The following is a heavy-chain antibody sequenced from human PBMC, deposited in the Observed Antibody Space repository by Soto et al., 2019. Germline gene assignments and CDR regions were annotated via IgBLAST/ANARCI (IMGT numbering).Heavy chain of an antibody. V-gene: IGHV3-74*03. CDR3: AKRRWLVVY. CDR2: IDSDGSTT. Sequence: GGSLRLSCAASGFTFRRYWMHWVRQAPGKGLMWVSRIDSDGSTTQYEDSVRGRFTISRDNAKNTLFLQMNSLRAEDTAVYYCAKRRWLVVYWGQGTLVTVSS. CDR1: GFTFRRYW. D-gene: IGHD6-19*01. J-gene: IGHJ4*02.